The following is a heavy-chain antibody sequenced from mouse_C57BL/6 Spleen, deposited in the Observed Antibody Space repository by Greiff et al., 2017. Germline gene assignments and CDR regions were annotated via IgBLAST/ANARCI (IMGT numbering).Heavy chain of an antibody. D-gene: IGHD2-3*01. CDR1: GYTFTSYW. J-gene: IGHJ2*01. Sequence: QVQLQQPGAELVKPGASVKLSCKASGYTFTSYWMHWVKQRPGQGLEWIGMIHPNSGRTNYNEKFKSKATLTVDKSSSTAYMQLSSLTSEDSAVYYCARSYDRCYVDYFDYWGQGTTLTVSS. V-gene: IGHV1-64*01. CDR2: IHPNSGRT. CDR3: ARSYDRCYVDYFDY.